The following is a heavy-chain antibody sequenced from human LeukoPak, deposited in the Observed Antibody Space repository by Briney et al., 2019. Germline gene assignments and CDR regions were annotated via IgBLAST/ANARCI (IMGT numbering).Heavy chain of an antibody. CDR2: INPNSGGT. CDR3: ARGPYCSSTSRYVGNWLDP. D-gene: IGHD2-2*01. V-gene: IGHV1-2*02. J-gene: IGHJ5*02. Sequence: ASVKVSCKASGYTFTGYYMHWVRQAPGQGLEWMGWINPNSGGTNYAQKFQGRVTMTRDTSISTAYMELSRLRSDDTAVYYCARGPYCSSTSRYVGNWLDPWGQGTLVTVSS. CDR1: GYTFTGYY.